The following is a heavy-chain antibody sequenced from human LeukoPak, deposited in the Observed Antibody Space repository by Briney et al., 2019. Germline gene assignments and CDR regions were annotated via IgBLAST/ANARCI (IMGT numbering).Heavy chain of an antibody. CDR1: GFSFSGCA. D-gene: IGHD3-10*01. CDR3: ARDREFRGAYHSFDY. V-gene: IGHV3-48*03. CDR2: INANGDTT. Sequence: PGGSLRLSCAASGFSFSGCAMDWVRQAPGKGLEWVSYINANGDTTHYADSVRGRFTVSRDNAKNSLYLQLNSLSAEDTAVYYCARDREFRGAYHSFDYWGQGTLLTVSS. J-gene: IGHJ4*02.